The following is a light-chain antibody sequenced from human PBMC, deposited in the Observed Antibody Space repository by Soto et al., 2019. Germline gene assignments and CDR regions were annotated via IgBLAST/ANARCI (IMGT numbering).Light chain of an antibody. J-gene: IGKJ3*01. CDR2: AAA. V-gene: IGKV1-12*02. CDR1: KEIGSR. Sequence: DIKMPKSHSALSDSVGDRVNISCRASKEIGSRLAWYQQKPGKAPKILIYAAASLHSGAPSRFSATFSGTDFTLTINGLQPEDLATYFCQQGNSFPLTFGPGTTVDL. CDR3: QQGNSFPLT.